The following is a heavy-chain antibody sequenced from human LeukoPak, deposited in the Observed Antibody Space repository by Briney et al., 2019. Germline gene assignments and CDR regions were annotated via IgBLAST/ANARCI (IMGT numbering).Heavy chain of an antibody. CDR3: ARLYYDILTGYLYLDS. D-gene: IGHD3-9*01. CDR2: IYYIGNT. J-gene: IGHJ5*01. CDR1: GGSISTYY. V-gene: IGHV4-59*08. Sequence: SETLSLTCTVSGGSISTYYWSWIRQPPGKGLEWIGYIYYIGNTNYNPSLKSRVTISVDTSKNQFSLKLSSVTAADTAVYYCARLYYDILTGYLYLDSWGQGTLVTVSS.